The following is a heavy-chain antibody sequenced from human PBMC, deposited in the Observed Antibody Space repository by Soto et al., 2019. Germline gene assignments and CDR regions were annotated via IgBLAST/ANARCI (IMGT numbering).Heavy chain of an antibody. D-gene: IGHD3-3*01. CDR2: IYYSGST. J-gene: IGHJ5*02. CDR3: ATYYDFWSGYLGGGWNNRNNWFDP. Sequence: SETLSLTCTVSGGSISSGGYYWSWIRQHPGKGLEWIGYIYYSGSTYYNPSLKSRVTISVDTSKNQFSLKLSSVTAADTAVYYCATYYDFWSGYLGGGWNNRNNWFDPWGQGTLVTVSS. CDR1: GGSISSGGYY. V-gene: IGHV4-31*03.